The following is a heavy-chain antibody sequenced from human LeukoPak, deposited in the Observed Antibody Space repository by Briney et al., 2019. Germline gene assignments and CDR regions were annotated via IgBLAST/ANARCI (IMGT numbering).Heavy chain of an antibody. CDR2: IIPIFGTA. J-gene: IGHJ5*02. Sequence: ASPKVSCKPSVCTFSSYAISWVRQAPGQGLEWMGGIIPIFGTANYAQKFQGRVTITTDESTSTAYMELSSLRSEDTAVYYCARGPAHGDENNWFDPWGQGTLVTVSS. CDR3: ARGPAHGDENNWFDP. D-gene: IGHD4-17*01. CDR1: VCTFSSYA. V-gene: IGHV1-69*05.